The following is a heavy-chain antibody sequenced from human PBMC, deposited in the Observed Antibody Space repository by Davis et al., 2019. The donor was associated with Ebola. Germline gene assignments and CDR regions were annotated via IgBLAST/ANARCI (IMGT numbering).Heavy chain of an antibody. CDR3: ALRNLGTYSGQYLAY. V-gene: IGHV3-21*01. CDR2: ITSGNSI. J-gene: IGHJ4*02. D-gene: IGHD1-26*01. Sequence: PGGSLRLSCAASGFTFSGHSMNWVRQAPGKGLEWVSSITSGNSIYYADSLKGRFTISRDNAKNSLFLQMDSLRDEDTAVYYCALRNLGTYSGQYLAYWGQGILVTVSS. CDR1: GFTFSGHS.